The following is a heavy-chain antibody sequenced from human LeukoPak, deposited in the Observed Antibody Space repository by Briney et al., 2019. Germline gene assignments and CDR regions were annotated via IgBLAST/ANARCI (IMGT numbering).Heavy chain of an antibody. D-gene: IGHD3-9*01. CDR3: ARDYYDILTGYQYNWFGP. CDR2: IIPIFGTA. Sequence: SVKVSCKASGGTFSSYAISWVRQAPGQGFEWMGGIIPIFGTANYAQKFQGRVTITADESTSTAYMELSSLRSDDTAVYYCARDYYDILTGYQYNWFGPWGQGTLVTVSS. V-gene: IGHV1-69*13. CDR1: GGTFSSYA. J-gene: IGHJ5*02.